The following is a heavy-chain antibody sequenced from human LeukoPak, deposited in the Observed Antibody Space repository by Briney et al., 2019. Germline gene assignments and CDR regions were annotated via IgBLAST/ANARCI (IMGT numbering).Heavy chain of an antibody. V-gene: IGHV1-2*02. CDR3: ARDWSPIVVVPAALDY. J-gene: IGHJ4*02. CDR2: INPNSGGT. Sequence: GASVKVSCKASGYTFTGYYMHWVRQAPGQGLEWMGWINPNSGGTNYAQKFQGRVTMTRDTSISTAYMELSRLRSDDTAVYYCARDWSPIVVVPAALDYWGQGTLVTVSS. D-gene: IGHD2-2*01. CDR1: GYTFTGYY.